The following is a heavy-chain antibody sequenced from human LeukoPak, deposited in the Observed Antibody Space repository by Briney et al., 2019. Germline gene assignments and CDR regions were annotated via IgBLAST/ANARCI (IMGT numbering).Heavy chain of an antibody. D-gene: IGHD3-22*01. Sequence: GGSLRLSCAASGFTFSSYAMSWVRQAPGKGLEWVSAISGSGGSTYYADSVKGRFTTSRDNSKNTLYLQMNSLRAEDTAVYYCAKASYVPYYYDSSGYFDYWGQGTLVTVSS. J-gene: IGHJ4*02. CDR2: ISGSGGST. CDR1: GFTFSSYA. CDR3: AKASYVPYYYDSSGYFDY. V-gene: IGHV3-23*01.